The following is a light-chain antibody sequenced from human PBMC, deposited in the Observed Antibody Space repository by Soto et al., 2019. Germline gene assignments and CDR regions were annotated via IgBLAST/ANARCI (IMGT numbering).Light chain of an antibody. Sequence: ALTQPASVSGSPGQSITISCTGTSSDVGGYTYVSWYQQHPGKAPKLMIYDVSNRPSGVSNRFSGSKSGNTASLTISGLQAEDEADYYCSSYTSSSTPVVFGGGTKLTVL. J-gene: IGLJ2*01. V-gene: IGLV2-14*01. CDR1: SSDVGGYTY. CDR2: DVS. CDR3: SSYTSSSTPVV.